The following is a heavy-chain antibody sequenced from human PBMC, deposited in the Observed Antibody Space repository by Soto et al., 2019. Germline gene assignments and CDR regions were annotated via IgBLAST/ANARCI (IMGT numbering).Heavy chain of an antibody. V-gene: IGHV3-30-3*01. Sequence: VGSLRLSCAASVFTFSSYAMHWVRQSPGKWLEWVAVISYDGSNKYYADSVKGRLTISRDNSKNTLYLQMNSLRAEDTAVYYCVVVPAAIHYTNWFEPWGQGTLVIVSS. CDR3: VVVPAAIHYTNWFEP. CDR2: ISYDGSNK. D-gene: IGHD2-2*01. J-gene: IGHJ5*02. CDR1: VFTFSSYA.